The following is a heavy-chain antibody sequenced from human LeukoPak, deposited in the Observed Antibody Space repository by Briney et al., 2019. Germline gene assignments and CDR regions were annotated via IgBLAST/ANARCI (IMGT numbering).Heavy chain of an antibody. CDR3: ARRGYCSSTSCYEYWFDP. V-gene: IGHV4-39*01. CDR1: GGSISSSSYY. Sequence: SETLSLTCTVSGGSISSSSYYWGWIRQPPGKGLEWIGNIYYSGSTYYNPSLKSRLTVSVDTSKNQFSLKLSSVTATDTAVYYCARRGYCSSTSCYEYWFDPWGQGTLVTVSS. J-gene: IGHJ5*02. CDR2: IYYSGST. D-gene: IGHD2-2*01.